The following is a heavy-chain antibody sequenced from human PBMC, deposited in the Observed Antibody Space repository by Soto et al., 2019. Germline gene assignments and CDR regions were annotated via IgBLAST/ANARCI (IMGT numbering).Heavy chain of an antibody. Sequence: SELLSLTCIVYGGSFSGYDWSWIRQPPGKGLEWIGEINHSGSTNYNPSLKSRVTISVDTSKNQFSLKLSSVTAADTAVYYCARADLWGCDGNFDYWGKGTRVTVSS. V-gene: IGHV4-34*01. CDR1: GGSFSGYD. J-gene: IGHJ4*02. D-gene: IGHD2-2*01. CDR3: ARADLWGCDGNFDY. CDR2: INHSGST.